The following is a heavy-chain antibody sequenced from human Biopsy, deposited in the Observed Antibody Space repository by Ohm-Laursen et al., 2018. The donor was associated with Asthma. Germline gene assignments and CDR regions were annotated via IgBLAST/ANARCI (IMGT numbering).Heavy chain of an antibody. J-gene: IGHJ6*02. V-gene: IGHV1-69*13. CDR2: IIPMFGTT. Sequence: GASVKVSCKASGGTFSNYAISWVRQAPGQGLEWMGGIIPMFGTTNYAQKFQGRVTITADESTSTAYMELGSLRSDDTAVYYCASPTYCSGSSCINNYYYALDVWGQGTTVTVSS. CDR1: GGTFSNYA. CDR3: ASPTYCSGSSCINNYYYALDV. D-gene: IGHD2-15*01.